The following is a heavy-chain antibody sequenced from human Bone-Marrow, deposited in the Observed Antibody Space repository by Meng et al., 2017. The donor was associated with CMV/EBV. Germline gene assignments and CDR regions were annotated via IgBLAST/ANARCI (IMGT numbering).Heavy chain of an antibody. Sequence: ASVKVSFKASGYTFTSYYMHWVRQAPGQGLEWMGIINPSGGSTSYAQKFQGRVTMTRDTSTSTVYMELSSLRSDDTAVYYCARDQGTGDYYYYGMDVWGQGTTVTVSS. CDR3: ARDQGTGDYYYYGMDV. CDR2: INPSGGST. CDR1: GYTFTSYY. V-gene: IGHV1-46*01. J-gene: IGHJ6*02. D-gene: IGHD7-27*01.